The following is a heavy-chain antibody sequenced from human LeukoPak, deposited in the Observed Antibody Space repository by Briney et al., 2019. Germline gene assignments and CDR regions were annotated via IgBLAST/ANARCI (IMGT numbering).Heavy chain of an antibody. CDR1: GGTFSSYA. CDR2: IIPIFGTA. D-gene: IGHD5-12*01. CDR3: ARDHRGYSGYDHYYYYYGMDV. V-gene: IGHV1-69*13. Sequence: ASVKVSCKASGGTFSSYAISWVRQAPGQGLEWMGGIIPIFGTANYAQKFQGRVTITADESTSTAYMELSSLRSEDTAVYYCARDHRGYSGYDHYYYYYGMDVWGQGTTVTVSS. J-gene: IGHJ6*02.